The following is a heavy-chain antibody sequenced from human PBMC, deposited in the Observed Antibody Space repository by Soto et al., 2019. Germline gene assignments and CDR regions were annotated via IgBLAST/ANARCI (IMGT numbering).Heavy chain of an antibody. CDR2: ILSLESHK. CDR1: GFNFSDYY. J-gene: IGHJ4*02. CDR3: ATGLKDTSNRPSFDS. V-gene: IGHV3-11*01. Sequence: GGSLRLSCSGFGFNFSDYYMNWIRQGPVKGLEWVSSILSLESHKYYAASVMGRFSVSRDNAKRSLFLQMNNLRAEDTGIYFCATGLKDTSNRPSFDSWGPGTPVTVSS. D-gene: IGHD2-8*01.